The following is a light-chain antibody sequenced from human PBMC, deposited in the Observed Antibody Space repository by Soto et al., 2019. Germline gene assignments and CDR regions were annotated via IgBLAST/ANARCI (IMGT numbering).Light chain of an antibody. J-gene: IGLJ2*01. CDR2: EGS. Sequence: QSVLTQPASVSGSPGQSITISCTGTSSDVGSYNLVSWYQQHPGTAPKLMIYEGSKRPSGVSNRFSGSKSGNTASLTISGLQAEDEADYYCCSYAGSSTFGVFGGGTKVTVL. V-gene: IGLV2-23*03. CDR1: SSDVGSYNL. CDR3: CSYAGSSTFGV.